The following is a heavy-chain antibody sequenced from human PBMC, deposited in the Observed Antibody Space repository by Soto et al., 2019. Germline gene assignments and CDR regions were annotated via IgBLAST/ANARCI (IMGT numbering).Heavy chain of an antibody. J-gene: IGHJ4*02. CDR3: ARVLLGYSSSWPPRY. V-gene: IGHV1-69*13. CDR1: GGTFSSYA. Sequence: SVKVSCKASGGTFSSYAISWVRQAPGQGLEWMGGIIPIFGTANYAQKFQGRVTITADESTSTAYMELSSLGSEDTAVYYCARVLLGYSSSWPPRYWGQGTLVTVSS. D-gene: IGHD6-13*01. CDR2: IIPIFGTA.